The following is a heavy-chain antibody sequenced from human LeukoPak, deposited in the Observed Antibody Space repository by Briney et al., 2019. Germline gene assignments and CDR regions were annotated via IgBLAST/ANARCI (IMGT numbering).Heavy chain of an antibody. J-gene: IGHJ6*03. V-gene: IGHV4-4*02. CDR2: IYHSGST. Sequence: SGTLSLTCAVSGGSISSSNWWSWVRQPPGKGLEWIGEIYHSGSTNFNPSLKSRVTISVDKSKNQFSLKLSSVTAADTAVYYCARLAGDFWSGYLTYYYYYYMDVWGKGTTVTVSS. CDR3: ARLAGDFWSGYLTYYYYYYMDV. D-gene: IGHD3-3*01. CDR1: GGSISSSNW.